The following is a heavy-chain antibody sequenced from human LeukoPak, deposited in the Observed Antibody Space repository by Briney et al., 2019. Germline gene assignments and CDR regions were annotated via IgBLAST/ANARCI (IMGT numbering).Heavy chain of an antibody. J-gene: IGHJ4*02. CDR1: GYTFTDYY. V-gene: IGHV1-2*02. Sequence: ASVKVSCKASGYTFTDYYMHWVRQAPGQGLEWMGWINPKSGGRSYAQRFQGRVTMTRDTSISTAYVELSRLRSDDTAVYYCATGERLVPAAMWFDYWGQGTLVTVSS. CDR3: ATGERLVPAAMWFDY. D-gene: IGHD2-2*01. CDR2: INPKSGGR.